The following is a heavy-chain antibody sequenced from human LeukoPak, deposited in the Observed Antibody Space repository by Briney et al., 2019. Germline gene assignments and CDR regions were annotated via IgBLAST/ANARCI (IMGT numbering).Heavy chain of an antibody. CDR1: GGSISSYY. Sequence: PSETLSLTCTVSGGSISSYYWNWIRQPPGKGLEWIGYIYYSGSTNYNPSLKSRVTISVDTSKNQFSLKLSSVTAADTAVYYCARGSSGWYSHLGYWGQGTLVTVSS. V-gene: IGHV4-59*01. J-gene: IGHJ4*02. CDR2: IYYSGST. CDR3: ARGSSGWYSHLGY. D-gene: IGHD6-19*01.